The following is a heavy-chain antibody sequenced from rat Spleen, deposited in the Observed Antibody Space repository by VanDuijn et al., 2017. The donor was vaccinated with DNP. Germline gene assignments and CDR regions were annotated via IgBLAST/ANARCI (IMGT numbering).Heavy chain of an antibody. V-gene: IGHV5-20*01. Sequence: EVRLVESGGGLVQPGRSLKLSCAASGFTFSDYYMAWVRQAPTKGLGWVASINYDGGSIYYPDSVKGRFTIFRDNVKSSLYLQMDSLRSEDTATYYCTTGVGGPDYWGQGVMVTVSS. CDR1: GFTFSDYY. CDR3: TTGVGGPDY. J-gene: IGHJ2*01. CDR2: INYDGGSI. D-gene: IGHD5-1*01.